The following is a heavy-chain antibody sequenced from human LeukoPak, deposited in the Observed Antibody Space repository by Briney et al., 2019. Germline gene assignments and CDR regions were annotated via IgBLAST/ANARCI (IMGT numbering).Heavy chain of an antibody. D-gene: IGHD3-10*01. CDR3: ARDFAREFTIDY. CDR2: ISSSSNII. J-gene: IGHJ4*02. Sequence: GGSLRLSCAASGFTFSNYNMNWVRQPPGKGLQWVSYISSSSNIIYYADSVKGRFTISRDNAKNSLFLQMNSLRAEDTAVYYCARDFAREFTIDYWGQGTLVTVSS. V-gene: IGHV3-48*01. CDR1: GFTFSNYN.